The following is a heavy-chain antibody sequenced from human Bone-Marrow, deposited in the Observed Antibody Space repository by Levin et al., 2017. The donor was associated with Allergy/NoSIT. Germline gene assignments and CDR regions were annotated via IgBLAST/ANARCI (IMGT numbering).Heavy chain of an antibody. V-gene: IGHV4-59*08. Sequence: GSLRLSCTVSGGSLSSYYWSWIRQPPGKGLEWIGFIYYSGNTNYNPSLKSRLTISVYTSKNQFSLKLSSVTAADTAVYYCARLLATEVRDYYYGMGVWGQGTTVTV. CDR3: ARLLATEVRDYYYGMGV. CDR1: GGSLSSYY. J-gene: IGHJ6*02. CDR2: IYYSGNT. D-gene: IGHD3-10*01.